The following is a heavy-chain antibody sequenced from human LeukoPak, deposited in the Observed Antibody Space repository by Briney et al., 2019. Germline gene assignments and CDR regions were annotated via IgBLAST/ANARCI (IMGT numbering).Heavy chain of an antibody. D-gene: IGHD5-18*01. CDR2: IYHSGDT. CDR1: GYSVSSGFY. V-gene: IGHV4-38-2*02. Sequence: PSETLSLTCTVSGYSVSSGFYWGWIRQPPGKGLEWIASIYHSGDTYYNPSLRSRVTISLDTSKNQLSLKLSSVTAADTAVYYCARDAVDTAMVTYFQHWGQGTLVTVSS. J-gene: IGHJ1*01. CDR3: ARDAVDTAMVTYFQH.